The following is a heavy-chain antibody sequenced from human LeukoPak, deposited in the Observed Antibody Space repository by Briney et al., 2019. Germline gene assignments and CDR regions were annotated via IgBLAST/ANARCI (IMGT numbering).Heavy chain of an antibody. Sequence: SETLSLTCAVYGGSFSGNYWSWIRQPPGRGLEWIGEINSSGSTNYNPSLKTRVTISVDTSKNQFSLKLSSVTAADTAVYYCARYYDILPGYNNWFDPWGQGTLVTVSS. CDR3: ARYYDILPGYNNWFDP. J-gene: IGHJ5*02. CDR1: GGSFSGNY. D-gene: IGHD3-9*01. CDR2: INSSGST. V-gene: IGHV4-34*01.